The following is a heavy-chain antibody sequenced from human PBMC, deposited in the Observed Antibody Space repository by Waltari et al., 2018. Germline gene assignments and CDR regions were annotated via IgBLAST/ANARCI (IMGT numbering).Heavy chain of an antibody. CDR3: ARAREGYCSGGSCGGFDY. CDR2: IWYDGSNK. D-gene: IGHD2-15*01. CDR1: GFTFSSYG. Sequence: GFTFSSYGMHWVRQAPGKGLGWVAVIWYDGSNKYYADSVKGRFTISRDNSKNTLYLQMNSLRAEDTAVYYCARAREGYCSGGSCGGFDYWGQGTLVTVSS. V-gene: IGHV3-33*01. J-gene: IGHJ4*02.